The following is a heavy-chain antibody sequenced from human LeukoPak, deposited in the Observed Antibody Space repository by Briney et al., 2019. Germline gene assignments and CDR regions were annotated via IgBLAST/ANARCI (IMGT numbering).Heavy chain of an antibody. V-gene: IGHV3-64D*06. Sequence: GGSLRLSCSASGFTFSSYAMHWVRQAPGKGLEYVSAISSNGGSTYYADSVKGRFTISRDNSKNTLYLQMSSLRAGDTAVYYCVKDGYSGYDPIPFDYWGQGTLVTVSS. CDR2: ISSNGGST. CDR1: GFTFSSYA. D-gene: IGHD5-12*01. CDR3: VKDGYSGYDPIPFDY. J-gene: IGHJ4*02.